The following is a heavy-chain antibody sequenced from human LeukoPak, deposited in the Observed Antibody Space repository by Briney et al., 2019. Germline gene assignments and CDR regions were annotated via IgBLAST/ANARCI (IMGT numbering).Heavy chain of an antibody. J-gene: IGHJ4*02. D-gene: IGHD6-19*01. V-gene: IGHV5-51*01. CDR1: GYXFNVYW. CDR3: ARLGAVARGIDY. CDR2: IYPADTDT. Sequence: GESLKISCNASGYXFNVYWIAWVRQMPGNGLEWMGRIYPADTDTRYSPSFQGQVTISADKSTSTAYLQWNSLKASDTAMYYCARLGAVARGIDYWGQGALVTVSS.